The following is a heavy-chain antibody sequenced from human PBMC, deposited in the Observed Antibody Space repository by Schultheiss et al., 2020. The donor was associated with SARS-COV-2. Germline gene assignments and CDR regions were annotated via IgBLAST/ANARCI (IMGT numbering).Heavy chain of an antibody. V-gene: IGHV4-39*01. CDR2: IYYSVSA. CDR3: ARHPTLWYGMDV. J-gene: IGHJ6*02. Sequence: SETLSLTCTVSGGSISSSSYYWGWIRQPPGKGLEWIGSIYYSVSAEYSPSLKSRVTISVDTSKNQFSLKLSSVTAADTAVYYCARHPTLWYGMDVWGQGTTVTVSS. CDR1: GGSISSSSYY.